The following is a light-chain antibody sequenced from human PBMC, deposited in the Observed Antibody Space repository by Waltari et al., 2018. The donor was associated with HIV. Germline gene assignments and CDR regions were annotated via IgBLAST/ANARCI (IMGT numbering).Light chain of an antibody. V-gene: IGKV1-39*01. CDR3: QQSYSTPPT. CDR1: QSISSY. Sequence: DIQMPQSPSSLSASVGDRVTITCRASQSISSYLNRYQQKPGKAPNLLIYAASNLQSGVPSRFSGSGSGTDFTLTISSLQPEDFATYSCQQSYSTPPTFGQGTKVEIK. CDR2: AAS. J-gene: IGKJ1*01.